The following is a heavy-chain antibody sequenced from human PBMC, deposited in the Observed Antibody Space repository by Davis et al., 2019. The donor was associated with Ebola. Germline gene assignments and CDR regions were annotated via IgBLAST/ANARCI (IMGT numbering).Heavy chain of an antibody. CDR1: GFTFGDYA. J-gene: IGHJ6*02. V-gene: IGHV3-53*01. Sequence: PGGSLRLSCTASGFTFGDYAMSWFRQAPGKGLEWVSVIYSGGSTYYADSVKGRFTTSRDNSKNTLYLQMTSLRAEDTAVYYCARDYGDYYYGMDVWGQGTTVTVSS. CDR3: ARDYGDYYYGMDV. D-gene: IGHD4-17*01. CDR2: IYSGGST.